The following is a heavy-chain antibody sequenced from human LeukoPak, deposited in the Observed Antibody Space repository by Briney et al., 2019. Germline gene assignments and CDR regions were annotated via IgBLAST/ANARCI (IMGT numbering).Heavy chain of an antibody. Sequence: GASVKVSFKASGYTFTGYYIHWVRQAPGQGLEWMGLINPNSGVTNYAQNFQGRVNMTRDTSINTAYMEMSRLTSDDTAVYYCARRGAVPVEYLQYWGQGTLVTVSS. CDR2: INPNSGVT. CDR1: GYTFTGYY. V-gene: IGHV1-2*02. D-gene: IGHD6-19*01. J-gene: IGHJ1*01. CDR3: ARRGAVPVEYLQY.